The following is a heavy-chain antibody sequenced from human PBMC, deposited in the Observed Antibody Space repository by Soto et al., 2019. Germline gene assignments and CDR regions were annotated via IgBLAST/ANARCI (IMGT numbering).Heavy chain of an antibody. Sequence: SETLSLTCAVHGGSFRGYNWTWIRQPPGKGLEWIGGINNSGSTNDNPSLKSRVTISRDTSKNQFSLSMSSVSAADTAIYYCARSGYTSGWFRFWGQGILVTVSS. CDR1: GGSFRGYN. J-gene: IGHJ4*02. CDR3: ARSGYTSGWFRF. V-gene: IGHV4-34*01. CDR2: INNSGST. D-gene: IGHD6-19*01.